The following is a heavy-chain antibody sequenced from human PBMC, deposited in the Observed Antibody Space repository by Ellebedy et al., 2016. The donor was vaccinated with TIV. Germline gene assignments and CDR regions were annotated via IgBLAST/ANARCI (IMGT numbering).Heavy chain of an antibody. V-gene: IGHV4-38-2*02. CDR2: IYHSRNT. J-gene: IGHJ4*02. CDR1: GYSISSGYY. Sequence: SETLSLXXTVSGYSISSGYYWGWIRQPPGKGLEWIGSIYHSRNTYYNASLKSRVTISVDTSKNQFSLKLSSVTAADTAVYYCARDDYYDSSGYYHGLDYWGQGTQVTVSS. D-gene: IGHD3-22*01. CDR3: ARDDYYDSSGYYHGLDY.